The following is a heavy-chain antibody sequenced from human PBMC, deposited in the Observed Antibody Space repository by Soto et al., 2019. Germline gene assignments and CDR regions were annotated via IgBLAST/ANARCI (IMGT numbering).Heavy chain of an antibody. V-gene: IGHV4-4*02. CDR3: ARLSGYEQEGAFDI. Sequence: SETLSLTCAVSSGSISSSNWWSWVRQPPGKGLEWIGEIYHSGSTNYNPSLKSRVTISVDKSKNQFSLKLSSVTAADTAVYYCARLSGYEQEGAFDIWGQGTMVTVSS. CDR2: IYHSGST. J-gene: IGHJ3*02. CDR1: SGSISSSNW. D-gene: IGHD5-12*01.